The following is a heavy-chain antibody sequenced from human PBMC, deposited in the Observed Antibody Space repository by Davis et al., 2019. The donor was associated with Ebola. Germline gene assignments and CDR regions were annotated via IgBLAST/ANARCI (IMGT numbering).Heavy chain of an antibody. CDR1: GYTFTSSA. J-gene: IGHJ3*02. CDR2: ASGYNGNT. D-gene: IGHD3-16*01. CDR3: ARDREGEYDI. V-gene: IGHV1-18*01. Sequence: ASVKVSCKASGYTFTSSAFSWVRQAPGQGLEWVGWASGYNGNTKYAQKYQGRVTMTTDTSTTTVYMELRNLRFDDAAVYYCARDREGEYDIWGQGTMVTVSS.